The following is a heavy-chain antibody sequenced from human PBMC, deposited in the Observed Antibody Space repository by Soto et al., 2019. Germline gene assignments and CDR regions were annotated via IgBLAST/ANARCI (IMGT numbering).Heavy chain of an antibody. V-gene: IGHV4-34*01. CDR1: SGSFSGYY. J-gene: IGHJ4*02. D-gene: IGHD3-22*01. CDR2: INHSGST. CDR3: ARGRNYYDSSGYYGY. Sequence: SVTLSLTCAVYSGSFSGYYWSWIRQPPGKGLEWIGEINHSGSTNYNPSLKSRVTISVDTSKNQFSLKLSSVTAADTAVYYCARGRNYYDSSGYYGYWGQGTLVTVS.